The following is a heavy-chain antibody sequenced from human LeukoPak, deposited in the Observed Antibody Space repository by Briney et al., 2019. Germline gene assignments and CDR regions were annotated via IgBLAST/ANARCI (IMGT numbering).Heavy chain of an antibody. J-gene: IGHJ4*02. V-gene: IGHV1-2*02. CDR2: INPNSGGT. CDR1: GYTFTGYY. Sequence: ASVKVSCKASGYTFTGYYMHWVRQAPRQGLEWMGWINPNSGGTNYAQKFPGRVTMTRDTSISTAYMELSRLRSDDTAVYYCARRSIAALRFDYWGQGTLVTVSS. CDR3: ARRSIAALRFDY. D-gene: IGHD6-6*01.